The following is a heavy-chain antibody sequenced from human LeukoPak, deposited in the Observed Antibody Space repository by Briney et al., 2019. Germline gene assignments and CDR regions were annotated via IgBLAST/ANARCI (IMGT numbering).Heavy chain of an antibody. CDR1: GGSISSSHW. CDR2: IHHSGST. J-gene: IGHJ4*02. V-gene: IGHV4-4*02. D-gene: IGHD6-19*01. Sequence: SETLSLTCTVSGGSISSSHWWSWVRQPPGKGLEWIGEIHHSGSTNYNPSLKSRVTISVDKFKNQFSLKLSSVTAADTALYYCASKLTAVAGYFDCWGQGTLVTVSS. CDR3: ASKLTAVAGYFDC.